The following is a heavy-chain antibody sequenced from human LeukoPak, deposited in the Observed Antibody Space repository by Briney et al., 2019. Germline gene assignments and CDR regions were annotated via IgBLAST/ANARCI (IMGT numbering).Heavy chain of an antibody. D-gene: IGHD2-15*01. CDR3: AGGAGWTIDY. CDR1: GFSFSNYW. CDR2: IKQDGSEK. J-gene: IGHJ4*02. V-gene: IGHV3-7*01. Sequence: GGSLRLSCAASGFSFSNYWMNWVRQAPGKGLEWVAIIKQDGSEKLYVDSVKGRFTISRVNAKNTLYLQMNSLRAEDTAVYYCAGGAGWTIDYWGPGTLVTVSS.